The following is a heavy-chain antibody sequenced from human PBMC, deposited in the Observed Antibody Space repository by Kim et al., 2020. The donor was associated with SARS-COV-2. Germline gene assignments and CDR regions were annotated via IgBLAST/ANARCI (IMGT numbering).Heavy chain of an antibody. V-gene: IGHV3-48*02. J-gene: IGHJ6*01. Sequence: GGSLRLSCAASGFTFIAYSMNWVRQAPGKGLEWLSYIDSSSSTIYYADSVKGRITISRDNAKKSLYLQMNSLRDEDTAIYYCAGAVGGSVVVPHGMDVWG. CDR2: IDSSSSTI. D-gene: IGHD2-2*01. CDR1: GFTFIAYS. CDR3: AGAVGGSVVVPHGMDV.